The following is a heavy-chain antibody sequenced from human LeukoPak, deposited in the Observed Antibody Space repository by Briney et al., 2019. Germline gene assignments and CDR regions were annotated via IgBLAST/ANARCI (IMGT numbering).Heavy chain of an antibody. D-gene: IGHD6-13*01. CDR1: GGSISSSSYY. J-gene: IGHJ4*02. CDR2: IYYSGST. CDR3: ARVVGKYSSSWYY. Sequence: SETLSLTCTVSGGSISSSSYYWGWIRQPPGKGLEWIGSIYYSGSTYYNPSLKGRVTISVDTSKNQFSLKLNSVTAADTAVYYCARVVGKYSSSWYYWGQGTLVTVSS. V-gene: IGHV4-39*07.